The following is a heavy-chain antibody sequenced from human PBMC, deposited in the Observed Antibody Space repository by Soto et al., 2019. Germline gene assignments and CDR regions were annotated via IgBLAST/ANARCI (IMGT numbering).Heavy chain of an antibody. Sequence: PGGSLRHSCASSGFTFSSYAMIWVRQAPGKGLGWVSAISSSGGSTFYADSVKGRFTISRDNSKNTLYLQMNSLRAEDTAVYYCASDPYYYDSSGSPDAFDIWGQGTMVTVSS. CDR2: ISSSGGST. V-gene: IGHV3-23*01. D-gene: IGHD3-22*01. CDR1: GFTFSSYA. CDR3: ASDPYYYDSSGSPDAFDI. J-gene: IGHJ3*02.